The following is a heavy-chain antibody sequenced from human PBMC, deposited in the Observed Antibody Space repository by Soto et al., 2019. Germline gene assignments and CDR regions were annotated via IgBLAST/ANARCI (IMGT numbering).Heavy chain of an antibody. D-gene: IGHD2-21*01. V-gene: IGHV4-39*01. CDR2: IYYSGST. CDR1: GGSISSSSYY. J-gene: IGHJ4*02. Sequence: PSETLSLTCTVSGGSISSSSYYWGWIRQPPGKGLEWIGNIYYSGSTYYSPSLKSRVTISVDTSKDQFSLKLSSVTAADTAVYYCARRQPRIARYNGNFDAWGTGTQVTVSS. CDR3: ARRQPRIARYNGNFDA.